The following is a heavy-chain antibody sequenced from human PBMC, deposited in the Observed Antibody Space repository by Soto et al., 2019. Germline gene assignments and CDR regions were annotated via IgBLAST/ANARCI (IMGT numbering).Heavy chain of an antibody. Sequence: SVKVSCKASGGTLRSHAINWVRQAPGQGLEWMGGIIPIFGSPNYAQKFQGRVTITADESTSTAYMELSSLRSEDTAVYYCARSPAGLKPPDWFDPWGQGTLVTVSS. D-gene: IGHD2-2*01. J-gene: IGHJ5*02. CDR3: ARSPAGLKPPDWFDP. CDR1: GGTLRSHA. CDR2: IIPIFGSP. V-gene: IGHV1-69*13.